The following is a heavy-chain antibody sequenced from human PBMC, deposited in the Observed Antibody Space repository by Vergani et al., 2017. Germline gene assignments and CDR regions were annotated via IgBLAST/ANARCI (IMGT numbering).Heavy chain of an antibody. CDR3: ARGYSYGSYYYYYYMDV. CDR1: GGSFSGYY. CDR2: INHSGST. V-gene: IGHV4-34*01. Sequence: QVQLQQWGAGLLKPSETLSLTCAVYGGSFSGYYWSWIRQPPGKGLEWIGEINHSGSTNYNPSLKSRVTISVDTSKNQYSLKLSSVTAADTALYYCARGYSYGSYYYYYYMDVWGKGTTVTVSS. D-gene: IGHD5-18*01. J-gene: IGHJ6*03.